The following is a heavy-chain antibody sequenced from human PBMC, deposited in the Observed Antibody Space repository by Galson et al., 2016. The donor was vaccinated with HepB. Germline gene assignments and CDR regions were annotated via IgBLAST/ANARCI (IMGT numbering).Heavy chain of an antibody. J-gene: IGHJ6*03. Sequence: SLRLSCAASGFTFSDYAMSWVRHAPGKGLEWVSVISGDGATTYYVDSVKGRFTISRDQSRNTLYLQMNSLRAEDTAIYYCKKRKRFPGVTSCSTAKTPYYYYMDVWGKGTTVTVSS. V-gene: IGHV3-23*01. D-gene: IGHD5-24*01. CDR3: KKRKRFPGVTSCSTAKTPYYYYMDV. CDR2: ISGDGATT. CDR1: GFTFSDYA.